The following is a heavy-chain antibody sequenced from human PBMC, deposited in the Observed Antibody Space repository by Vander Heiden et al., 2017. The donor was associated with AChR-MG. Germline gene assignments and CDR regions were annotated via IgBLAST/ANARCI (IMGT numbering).Heavy chain of an antibody. D-gene: IGHD2-21*02. J-gene: IGHJ5*01. CDR3: AHSRSDCGYSEPFDS. CDR2: IYWDDDK. V-gene: IGHV2-5*02. Sequence: QITLKESGPTLVKPTQTLTLTCTFSGFSLNTSGVGVGWIRQPPGKALDWLALIYWDDDKRYIPSRKNRLTITRDTSKNHVVLTMTTMDPVDTATYFCAHSRSDCGYSEPFDSWGHGTLVTVSS. CDR1: GFSLNTSGVG.